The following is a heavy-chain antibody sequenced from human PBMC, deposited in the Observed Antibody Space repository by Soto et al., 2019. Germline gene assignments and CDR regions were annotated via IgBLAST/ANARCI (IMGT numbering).Heavy chain of an antibody. CDR1: GGTFSSYA. V-gene: IGHV1-69*13. Sequence: SVKVTCKASGGTFSSYAISWVRQAPGQGLEWMGGIIPIFGTANYAQKFQGRVTITADESTSTAYMELSSLRSEDTAVYYCARVARRYSSSSGYFDYWGQGTLVTVSS. J-gene: IGHJ4*02. CDR2: IIPIFGTA. CDR3: ARVARRYSSSSGYFDY. D-gene: IGHD6-6*01.